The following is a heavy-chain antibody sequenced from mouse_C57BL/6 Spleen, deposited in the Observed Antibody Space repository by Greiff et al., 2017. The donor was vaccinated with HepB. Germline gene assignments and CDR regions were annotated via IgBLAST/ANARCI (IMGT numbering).Heavy chain of an antibody. Sequence: VQLQESGAELVRPGASVTLSCKASGYTFTDYEMHWVKQTPVHGLEWIGAIDPETGGTAYNQKFKGKAILTADKSSSTAYMELRSLTSEDSAVYYCTKEPQVGYWGQGTTLTVSS. J-gene: IGHJ2*01. CDR2: IDPETGGT. D-gene: IGHD1-1*01. CDR3: TKEPQVGY. CDR1: GYTFTDYE. V-gene: IGHV1-15*01.